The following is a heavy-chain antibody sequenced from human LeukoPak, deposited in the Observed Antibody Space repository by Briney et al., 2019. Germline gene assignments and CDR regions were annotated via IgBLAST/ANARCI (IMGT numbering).Heavy chain of an antibody. CDR1: GGSISSSSYY. CDR2: IYYSGST. J-gene: IGHJ4*02. D-gene: IGHD3-10*01. CDR3: ARLVTMVRGVIFRRASYYFDY. V-gene: IGHV4-39*01. Sequence: SETLSLTCTVSGGSISSSSYYWGWIRQPPGKGLEWIGSIYYSGSTYYNPSLKSRVTISVDTSKNQFPLKLSSVTAADTAVYYCARLVTMVRGVIFRRASYYFDYWGQGTLVTVSS.